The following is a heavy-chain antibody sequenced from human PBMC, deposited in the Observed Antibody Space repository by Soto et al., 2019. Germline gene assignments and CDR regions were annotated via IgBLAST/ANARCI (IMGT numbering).Heavy chain of an antibody. CDR2: ISSSSSYI. J-gene: IGHJ4*02. CDR1: GFTFSSYS. V-gene: IGHV3-21*01. Sequence: EVQLVESGGGLVKPGGSLRLSCAASGFTFSSYSVNWVRQAPGKGLEWVSSISSSSSYIYYADSVKGRITISRDNAKNSLYLQMNSLRAEDTAVYYCARVPGTVVAACSGGGTEYYRGQGTLVTGSS. D-gene: IGHD2-15*01. CDR3: ARVPGTVVAACSGGGTEYY.